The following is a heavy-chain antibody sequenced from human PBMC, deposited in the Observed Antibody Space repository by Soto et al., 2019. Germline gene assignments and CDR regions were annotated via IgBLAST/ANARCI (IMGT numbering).Heavy chain of an antibody. J-gene: IGHJ3*02. V-gene: IGHV1-18*01. Sequence: ASVKVSCKASGYTFTSYGISWVRQAPGQGLEWMGWISAYNGNTNYAQKLQGRVTMTTDTSTSTAYMELRSLRSDDTAVYYCARNIRYFDLRHAFDIWGQGTMVTVSS. CDR2: ISAYNGNT. CDR1: GYTFTSYG. CDR3: ARNIRYFDLRHAFDI. D-gene: IGHD3-9*01.